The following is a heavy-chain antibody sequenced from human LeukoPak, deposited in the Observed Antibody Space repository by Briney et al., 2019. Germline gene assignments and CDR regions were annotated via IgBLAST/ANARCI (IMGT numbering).Heavy chain of an antibody. CDR1: GYTFTSYY. Sequence: ASVKVSCKASGYTFTSYYMHWVRQAPGQGLEWMGIINPSGGSTSYAQKFQGRVTMTRDTSTSTVYMELSSLRSEDTAVYYCARGGDSNGSIRSAFDIWGQGTMVTVSS. V-gene: IGHV1-46*01. CDR3: ARGGDSNGSIRSAFDI. D-gene: IGHD3-22*01. CDR2: INPSGGST. J-gene: IGHJ3*02.